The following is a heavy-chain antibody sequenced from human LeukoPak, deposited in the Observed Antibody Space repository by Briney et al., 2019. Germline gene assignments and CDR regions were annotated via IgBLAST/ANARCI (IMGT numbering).Heavy chain of an antibody. CDR3: TTALSQYSSGWYGNYFDY. V-gene: IGHV3-15*01. J-gene: IGHJ4*02. Sequence: GGSLRLSCAASGFTFSSYWMTWVRQAPGKGLEWVGRIKSITDGGTTDYAAPVKGRFTISRDDSKNTLYLQMNSLKTEDTAVYYCTTALSQYSSGWYGNYFDYWGQGTLVTVSS. CDR2: IKSITDGGTT. D-gene: IGHD6-19*01. CDR1: GFTFSSYW.